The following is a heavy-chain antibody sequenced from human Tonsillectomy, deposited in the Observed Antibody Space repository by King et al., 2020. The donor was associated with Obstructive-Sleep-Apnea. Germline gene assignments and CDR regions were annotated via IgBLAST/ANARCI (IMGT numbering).Heavy chain of an antibody. CDR1: GYTFTDHY. V-gene: IGHV1-2*02. CDR3: ARDLGSWGSYYGLDV. D-gene: IGHD3-16*01. J-gene: IGHJ6*02. Sequence: LQLVQSGAEVKKPGASVKVSCKASGYTFTDHYIHWVRRAPGQGLECMGWINPNSGGANYAQNFQGRVIMTRDTSISTAYMVLSSLISDDTAVYYCARDLGSWGSYYGLDVWGQGTTVTVSS. CDR2: INPNSGGA.